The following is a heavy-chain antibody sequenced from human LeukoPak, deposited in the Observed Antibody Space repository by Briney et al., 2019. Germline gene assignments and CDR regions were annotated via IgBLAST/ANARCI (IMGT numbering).Heavy chain of an antibody. Sequence: GGSLRLSCAASGFTFSSYWTSWVRQAPGKGLEWVANIKRDGSDQYYVDSVKGRFTISRDNAKYSLYLQMSSLRAEDTAVYYCARDGGVGATWEGFDYWGQGILVTVSS. CDR3: ARDGGVGATWEGFDY. J-gene: IGHJ4*02. CDR2: IKRDGSDQ. V-gene: IGHV3-7*01. D-gene: IGHD1-26*01. CDR1: GFTFSSYW.